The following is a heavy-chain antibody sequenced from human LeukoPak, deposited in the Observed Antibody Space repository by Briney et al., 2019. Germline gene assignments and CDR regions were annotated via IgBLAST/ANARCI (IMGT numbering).Heavy chain of an antibody. CDR1: GFTFSDYS. Sequence: GGSLRLSCAASGFTFSDYSINWVRQAPGKGLEWVSSITPSSSYIYYADSVKGRFTISRDNAKNSLYLQMNSLRAEDTAVYYRVRLRRNSDSSGYHYYYDYWGQGTLVTVSS. V-gene: IGHV3-21*01. CDR3: VRLRRNSDSSGYHYYYDY. J-gene: IGHJ4*02. CDR2: ITPSSSYI. D-gene: IGHD3-22*01.